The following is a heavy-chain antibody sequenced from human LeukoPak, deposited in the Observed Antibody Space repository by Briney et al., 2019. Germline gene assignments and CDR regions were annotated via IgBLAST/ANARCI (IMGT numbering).Heavy chain of an antibody. CDR2: ISISSTYK. D-gene: IGHD5-12*01. Sequence: GGSLRLSCAGSGFTFSHYNMNWVRQAPGRGPEWVSSISISSTYKYYADSVKGRFTISRDNAKNSLFLQMNSLRAEDAAIYYCVRDQGNIVPSVTSFDYWGQGTL. V-gene: IGHV3-21*01. J-gene: IGHJ4*02. CDR3: VRDQGNIVPSVTSFDY. CDR1: GFTFSHYN.